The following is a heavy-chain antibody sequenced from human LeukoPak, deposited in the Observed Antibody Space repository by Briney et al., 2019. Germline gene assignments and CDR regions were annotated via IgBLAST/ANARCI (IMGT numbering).Heavy chain of an antibody. Sequence: LGESLKISCKGSGYTFITYWIGWVRQMPGKGLEWMGIIYPGDSDTTYSPSFQGQVAISADKSISTAYLQWSSLKASDTAMYYCARRKGSTDWRDTFDIWGQGTMVTVSS. CDR1: GYTFITYW. CDR2: IYPGDSDT. CDR3: ARRKGSTDWRDTFDI. D-gene: IGHD6-19*01. J-gene: IGHJ3*02. V-gene: IGHV5-51*01.